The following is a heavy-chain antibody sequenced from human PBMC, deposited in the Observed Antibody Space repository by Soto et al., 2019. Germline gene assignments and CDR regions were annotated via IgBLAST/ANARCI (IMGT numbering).Heavy chain of an antibody. V-gene: IGHV4-39*01. Sequence: SETLSLTCTVSGASISRSGYYWGLIRQPPGKGLEWIGSIYYSGSTYYNPSLKSRVTISVDTSKNQFSLKLSSVTAADTAVYYCARHKPNSSGWYYYGMDVWGQGTTVT. D-gene: IGHD6-19*01. CDR1: GASISRSGYY. J-gene: IGHJ6*02. CDR2: IYYSGST. CDR3: ARHKPNSSGWYYYGMDV.